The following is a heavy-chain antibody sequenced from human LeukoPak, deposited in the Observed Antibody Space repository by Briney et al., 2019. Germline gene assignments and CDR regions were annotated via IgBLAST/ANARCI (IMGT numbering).Heavy chain of an antibody. CDR1: GGSISSGDYY. Sequence: PSETLSLTCTVSGGSISSGDYYWSWIRQPPGKGLEWIGYIYYSGSTYYNPSLKSRVTISVDTSKNQFSLKLSSVTAADTAVYYCARVYFGVVIIAAYWYFDLWGRGTLVTVSS. CDR2: IYYSGST. V-gene: IGHV4-30-4*08. J-gene: IGHJ2*01. D-gene: IGHD3-3*01. CDR3: ARVYFGVVIIAAYWYFDL.